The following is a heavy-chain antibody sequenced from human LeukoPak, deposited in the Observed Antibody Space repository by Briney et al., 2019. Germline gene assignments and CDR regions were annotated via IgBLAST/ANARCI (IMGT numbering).Heavy chain of an antibody. Sequence: GASVKVSCKASGYTFTSYGISWVRQAPGQGLEWMGRIIPILGIANYAQKFQGRVTITADKSTSTAYMELSSLRSEDTAVYYCARDYRPVAGTDAFDIWGQGTMVTVSS. V-gene: IGHV1-69*04. CDR2: IIPILGIA. D-gene: IGHD6-19*01. CDR3: ARDYRPVAGTDAFDI. CDR1: GYTFTSYG. J-gene: IGHJ3*02.